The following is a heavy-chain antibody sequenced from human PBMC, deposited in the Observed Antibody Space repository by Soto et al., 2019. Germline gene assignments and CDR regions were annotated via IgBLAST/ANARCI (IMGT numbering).Heavy chain of an antibody. D-gene: IGHD3-10*01. Sequence: SSETLSLTCTVSGGSISSSSYYWGWIRQPPGKGLEWIGSIYYSGSTYYNPSLKSRVTISVDTSKNQFSLKLSSVTAADTAVYYCARRQKLLWFGESHWFDPWGQGTLVTVSS. V-gene: IGHV4-39*01. CDR3: ARRQKLLWFGESHWFDP. CDR1: GGSISSSSYY. J-gene: IGHJ5*02. CDR2: IYYSGST.